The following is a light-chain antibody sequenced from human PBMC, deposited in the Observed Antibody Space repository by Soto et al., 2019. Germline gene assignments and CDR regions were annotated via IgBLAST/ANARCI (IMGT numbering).Light chain of an antibody. Sequence: QSVLTQPASVSGSPGQSITISCTGTSSDVGGYNYVSWYQQHPGKAPKLMIYDVSNWPSGASNRFSGSKSGNTASLTISGLQAEDEADYYCSSYTSSSTLVFGGGTK. J-gene: IGLJ2*01. CDR2: DVS. CDR3: SSYTSSSTLV. V-gene: IGLV2-14*01. CDR1: SSDVGGYNY.